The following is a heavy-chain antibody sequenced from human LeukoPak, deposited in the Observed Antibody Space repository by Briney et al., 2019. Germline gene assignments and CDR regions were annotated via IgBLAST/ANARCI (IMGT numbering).Heavy chain of an antibody. Sequence: GSSLRLSCAPSGFTFSSYGMHWVRQAPGKGLEWVAVICYEGNNKYYADSEKGRFTISRDNSKKTLYLQMNSLKAEDTAVYFCAREQPGRLPYGGNSGTPFDYWGQGTLVSVSS. CDR2: ICYEGNNK. J-gene: IGHJ4*02. V-gene: IGHV3-33*01. CDR3: AREQPGRLPYGGNSGTPFDY. CDR1: GFTFSSYG. D-gene: IGHD4-23*01.